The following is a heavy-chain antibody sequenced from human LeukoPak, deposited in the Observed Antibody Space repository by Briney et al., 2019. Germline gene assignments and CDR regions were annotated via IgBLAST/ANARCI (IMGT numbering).Heavy chain of an antibody. J-gene: IGHJ4*02. D-gene: IGHD6-13*01. CDR1: GFTFSSYS. V-gene: IGHV3-21*01. CDR2: ISSSSSYI. Sequence: PGGSLRLSCAASGFTFSSYSMNWVRQAPGKGLEWVSSISSSSSYIYYADSVKGRFTISRDNAKNSLYLQMNSLRAEDTAAYYCARDLIAAAGTGWGQGTLVTVPS. CDR3: ARDLIAAAGTG.